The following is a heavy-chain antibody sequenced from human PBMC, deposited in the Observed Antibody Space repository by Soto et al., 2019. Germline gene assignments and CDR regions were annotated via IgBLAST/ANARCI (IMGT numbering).Heavy chain of an antibody. CDR1: GGAFNNYM. CDR3: ARDNYDFWNGYSYNWFDP. V-gene: IGHV1-69*08. D-gene: IGHD3-3*01. J-gene: IGHJ5*02. Sequence: QVQLVQSGAEAKKPGSSVKVSCMASGGAFNNYMISWVRQAPGQGLEWLGRINPNLGTASYAQRFQGRVTISADISMSTSYMELSSLRSEDTALYFCARDNYDFWNGYSYNWFDPWGQGTLVTVSS. CDR2: INPNLGTA.